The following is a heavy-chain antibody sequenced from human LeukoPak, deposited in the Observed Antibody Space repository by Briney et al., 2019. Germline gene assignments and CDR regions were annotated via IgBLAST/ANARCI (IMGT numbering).Heavy chain of an antibody. V-gene: IGHV4-39*01. CDR3: ARHWRTSLWFDP. CDR1: GGSISSSSYY. CDR2: IYYSGST. Sequence: SETLSLTCTVSGGSISSSSYYWGWIRQPPGKGLEWIGSIYYSGSTYHNPSLKSRVTISVDTSKNQFSLKLSSVTAADTAVYYCARHWRTSLWFDPWGQGTLVTVSS. D-gene: IGHD1-1*01. J-gene: IGHJ5*02.